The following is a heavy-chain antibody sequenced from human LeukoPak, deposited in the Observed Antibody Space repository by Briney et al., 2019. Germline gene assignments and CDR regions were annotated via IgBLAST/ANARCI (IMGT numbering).Heavy chain of an antibody. V-gene: IGHV4-34*01. CDR2: INHSGST. D-gene: IGHD6-13*01. J-gene: IGHJ6*02. CDR3: ARGRFSSSWYPSPYYYYYYGMDV. CDR1: GFIFSNYA. Sequence: GSLRLSCAVSGFIFSNYAMNWIRQPPGKGLEWIGEINHSGSTNYNPSLKSRVTISVDTSRNQFSLKLSSVTAADTAVYYCARGRFSSSWYPSPYYYYYYGMDVWGQGTTVTVSS.